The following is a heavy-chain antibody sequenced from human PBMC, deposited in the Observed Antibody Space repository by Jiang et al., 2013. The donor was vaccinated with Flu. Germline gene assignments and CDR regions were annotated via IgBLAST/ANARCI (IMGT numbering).Heavy chain of an antibody. CDR3: ARGELVGDYWSGYQYHFDY. D-gene: IGHD3-3*01. CDR1: GGSIVTGGFY. Sequence: GPGLVKPSQTLSLTCTVSGGSIVTGGFYWSWIRQSPGKGLEWIGYIHYSGGTYYNPSLKSRVAISVDKSNNQFSLHLSFVAAADTALYYCARGELVGDYWSGYQYHFDYWGQGTLVTVAS. V-gene: IGHV4-31*03. J-gene: IGHJ4*02. CDR2: IHYSGGT.